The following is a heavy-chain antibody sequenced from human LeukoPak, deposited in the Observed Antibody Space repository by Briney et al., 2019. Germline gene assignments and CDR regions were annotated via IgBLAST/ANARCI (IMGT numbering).Heavy chain of an antibody. J-gene: IGHJ4*02. CDR2: ITSTGSHV. D-gene: IGHD4-17*01. V-gene: IGHV3-21*01. Sequence: GGSLRLSCAASGFTFSGHSMSWVRQAPGKGLEWVSPITSTGSHVYYPDSLKGRFTISRDNTKNSLFLRTNSLRVEDTAVYYCVRDGSPNYGDYAFFDNWGQGTLVTVSS. CDR1: GFTFSGHS. CDR3: VRDGSPNYGDYAFFDN.